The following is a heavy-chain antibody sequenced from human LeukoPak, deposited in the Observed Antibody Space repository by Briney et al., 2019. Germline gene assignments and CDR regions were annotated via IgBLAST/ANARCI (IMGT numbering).Heavy chain of an antibody. Sequence: GGSLRLSCAASGFTFSDYYMSWIRQAPGKGLEWVSYISSSGSTIYYADSVKGRFTISRDNAKNSLYLQMNSLRAEDTAVYYCAKDSERYFDWPYYFDYWGQGTLVTVSS. V-gene: IGHV3-11*04. D-gene: IGHD3-9*01. CDR2: ISSSGSTI. CDR1: GFTFSDYY. CDR3: AKDSERYFDWPYYFDY. J-gene: IGHJ4*02.